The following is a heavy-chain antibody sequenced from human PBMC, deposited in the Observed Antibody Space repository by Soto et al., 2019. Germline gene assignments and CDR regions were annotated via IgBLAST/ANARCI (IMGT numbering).Heavy chain of an antibody. CDR1: GGSITSGGNY. Sequence: SETLSLTCTVSGGSITSGGNYWSWLRQPPGKGLEWFGYIYYSGTTYYNPSLRNRVTRSVDKSMNQFSLKLSSVTAAETAVYDCAGESYYGSESSNTDYWGQGTLVTVSS. CDR2: IYYSGTT. J-gene: IGHJ4*02. CDR3: AGESYYGSESSNTDY. V-gene: IGHV4-30-4*08. D-gene: IGHD3-10*01.